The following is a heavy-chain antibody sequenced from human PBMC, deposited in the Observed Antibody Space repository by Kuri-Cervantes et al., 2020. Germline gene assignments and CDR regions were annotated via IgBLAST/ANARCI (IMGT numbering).Heavy chain of an antibody. CDR3: ARSRGCSSTSCHRGFDP. V-gene: IGHV3-30-3*01. CDR2: ISYDGSNK. Sequence: GESLKISCAASGFTFSSYAMHWVRQAPGKELEWVAVISYDGSNKYYADSVKGRFTISRDNSKNTLYLQMNSLRAEDTAVYYCARSRGCSSTSCHRGFDPWGQGTLVTVSS. J-gene: IGHJ5*02. CDR1: GFTFSSYA. D-gene: IGHD2-2*01.